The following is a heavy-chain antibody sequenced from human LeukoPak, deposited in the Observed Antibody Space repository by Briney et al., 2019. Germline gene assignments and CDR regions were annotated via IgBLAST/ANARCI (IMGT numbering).Heavy chain of an antibody. V-gene: IGHV4-39*01. Sequence: SETLSLTCTVSGGSISSSSYYWGWIRQPPGKGLEWIGSIYYSGSAYYNPSLKSRVTISVDTSKNQFSLKLSSVTAADTAVYYCATVYYDYVWGSYRFDYWGQGTLVTVSS. CDR2: IYYSGSA. J-gene: IGHJ4*02. CDR3: ATVYYDYVWGSYRFDY. D-gene: IGHD3-16*02. CDR1: GGSISSSSYY.